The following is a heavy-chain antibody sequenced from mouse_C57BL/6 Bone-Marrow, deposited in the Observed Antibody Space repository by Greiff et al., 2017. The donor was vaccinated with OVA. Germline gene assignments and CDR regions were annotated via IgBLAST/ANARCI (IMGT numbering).Heavy chain of an antibody. Sequence: VQLQQSGAELVRPGASVKLSCTASGFNIKDDYMHWVKQRPEQGLEWIGWIDPENGDTEYASKFQGKATITADTSSNTAYLQLSSLTSEDTAVYYCTPIYYDYDWVDYWGQGTTLTVSS. D-gene: IGHD2-4*01. J-gene: IGHJ2*01. CDR2: IDPENGDT. CDR1: GFNIKDDY. CDR3: TPIYYDYDWVDY. V-gene: IGHV14-4*01.